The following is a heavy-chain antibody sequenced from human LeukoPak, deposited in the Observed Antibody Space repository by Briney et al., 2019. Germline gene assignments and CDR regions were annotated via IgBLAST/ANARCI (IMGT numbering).Heavy chain of an antibody. V-gene: IGHV3-23*01. CDR1: GFTFSSYA. J-gene: IGHJ6*02. CDR2: ICGSGGST. CDR3: AKTPGYYDSSGYYYSAYYYYGMDV. D-gene: IGHD3-22*01. Sequence: GVPLRLSCAASGFTFSSYAMRWVRRAPGEGLEGVSAICGSGGSTFYADSVKGRFTITRDNSKNTLYLQTNSLRAEDTAVYYCAKTPGYYDSSGYYYSAYYYYGMDVWGQGTTVTVSS.